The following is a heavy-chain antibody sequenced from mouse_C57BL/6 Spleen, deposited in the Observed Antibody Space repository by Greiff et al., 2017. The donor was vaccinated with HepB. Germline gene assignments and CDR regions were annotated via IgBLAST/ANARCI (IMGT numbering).Heavy chain of an antibody. J-gene: IGHJ3*01. CDR1: GFTFSSYA. CDR2: ISDGGSYT. Sequence: EVMLVESGGGLVKPGGSLKLSCAASGFTFSSYAMSWVRQTPEKRLEWVATISDGGSYTYYPDNVKGRFTISRDNAKNNLYLQMSHLKSKDTAMYYCARVHYYGSSPWFAYWGQGTLVTVSA. CDR3: ARVHYYGSSPWFAY. D-gene: IGHD1-1*01. V-gene: IGHV5-4*03.